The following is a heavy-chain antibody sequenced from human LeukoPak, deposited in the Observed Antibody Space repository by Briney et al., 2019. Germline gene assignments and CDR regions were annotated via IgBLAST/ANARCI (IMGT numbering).Heavy chain of an antibody. CDR3: AKERHSYDFWSGYYPD. CDR2: ISGSGGST. V-gene: IGHV3-23*01. CDR1: GFTFSSYA. Sequence: QPWGALRLSCAASGFTFSSYAMSWVRQAPGKGLEWVSGISGSGGSTYYADSVKGRFTISRDNSKNTLYLQMNSLRAEDTAVYYCAKERHSYDFWSGYYPDWGQGTLVTVSS. D-gene: IGHD3-3*01. J-gene: IGHJ4*02.